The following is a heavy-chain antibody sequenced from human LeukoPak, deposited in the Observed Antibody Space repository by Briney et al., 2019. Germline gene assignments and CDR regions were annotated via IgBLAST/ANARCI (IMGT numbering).Heavy chain of an antibody. D-gene: IGHD6-13*01. CDR3: AKTQGYSSSWYPGY. V-gene: IGHV3-23*01. CDR2: ISGSGGST. Sequence: GGSLRLSCAASGFTFSSYAMSWVRQAPGKGLEWVSAISGSGGSTYYADSVKGRFTISRDNSKNTLYLQINSLRAEDTAVYYCAKTQGYSSSWYPGYWGQGTLVTVSS. CDR1: GFTFSSYA. J-gene: IGHJ4*02.